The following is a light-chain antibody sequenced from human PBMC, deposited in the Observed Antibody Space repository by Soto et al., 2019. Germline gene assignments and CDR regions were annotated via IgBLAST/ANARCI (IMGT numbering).Light chain of an antibody. CDR3: SSYTTINTGV. Sequence: QSALTQSASVSGSPGQSITISCTGTTIDVGGHNYVSWYQQHPGKVPKLIIYEVNNRPSGVSNRFSGSKSGNTASLTISGLQAEDEADFYCSSYTTINTGVFGGGTKLTVL. V-gene: IGLV2-14*01. CDR1: TIDVGGHNY. J-gene: IGLJ3*02. CDR2: EVN.